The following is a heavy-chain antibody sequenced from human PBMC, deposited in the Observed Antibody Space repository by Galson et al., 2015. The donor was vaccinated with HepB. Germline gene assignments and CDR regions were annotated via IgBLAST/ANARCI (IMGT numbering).Heavy chain of an antibody. Sequence: SLRLSCAASGFSFGTYGMNWVRQAPGKGLEWLAVISHDGNQKYYADSVKARFPTSRDNSKNTLYLQMHSLTTEDTALYYCAKEHRDGFDVWGQGTLVRVSS. D-gene: IGHD2-21*01. CDR2: ISHDGNQK. CDR3: AKEHRDGFDV. J-gene: IGHJ3*01. V-gene: IGHV3-30*18. CDR1: GFSFGTYG.